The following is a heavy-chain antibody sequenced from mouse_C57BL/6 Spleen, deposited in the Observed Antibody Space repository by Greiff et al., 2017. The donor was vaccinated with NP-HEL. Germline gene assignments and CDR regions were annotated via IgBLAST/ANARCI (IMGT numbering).Heavy chain of an antibody. Sequence: EVQLQQSGPELVKPGASVKIPCKASGYTFTDYNMDWVKQSHGKSLEWIGDINPNNGGTIYNQKFKGKATLTVDKSSSTAYMELSSLTYEDTAVYYCARRNYEIYDAMDYWGQGTSVTVSS. V-gene: IGHV1-18*01. CDR1: GYTFTDYN. J-gene: IGHJ4*01. D-gene: IGHD2-1*01. CDR2: INPNNGGT. CDR3: ARRNYEIYDAMDY.